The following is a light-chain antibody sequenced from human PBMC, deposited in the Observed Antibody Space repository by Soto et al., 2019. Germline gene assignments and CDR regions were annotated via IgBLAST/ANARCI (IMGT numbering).Light chain of an antibody. CDR2: AVT. CDR1: SSDVGGYNY. Sequence: QSALTQPASVSGSPGQSITISCTGTSSDVGGYNYVSWYQQHPGKAPKLMIYAVTNRPSGVSNRFSGSKSGNTASLTISGLQAEDEADYYCSSYTSSITYVFGTGTKLTVL. V-gene: IGLV2-14*01. J-gene: IGLJ1*01. CDR3: SSYTSSITYV.